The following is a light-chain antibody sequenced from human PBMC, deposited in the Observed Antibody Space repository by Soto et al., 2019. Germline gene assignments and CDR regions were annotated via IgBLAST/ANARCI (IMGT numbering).Light chain of an antibody. CDR3: AAWDDSLNGYV. CDR2: SYN. J-gene: IGLJ1*01. V-gene: IGLV1-44*01. Sequence: VLTQPPSTSGTPGQRVTISCSGSSSNIGSESVNWYQQLPGTAPKLLIYSYNQRPSGVPDRFSGSKSGTSASLAISGLQSEDEADYICAAWDDSLNGYVFGLGTKVTVL. CDR1: SSNIGSES.